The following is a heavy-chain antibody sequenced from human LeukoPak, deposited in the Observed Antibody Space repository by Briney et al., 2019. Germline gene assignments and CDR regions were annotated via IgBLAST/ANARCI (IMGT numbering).Heavy chain of an antibody. CDR3: ARDRPNSSGWTPLDY. D-gene: IGHD6-19*01. V-gene: IGHV6-1*01. Sequence: ASQTLSLTCAISGDSVSSNSVSWNWIRQSPSRGLEWLGRTYYRSKWYYDYALSVKSRITVNPDTSKNQFSLQLNSVTPEDTAVYYCARDRPNSSGWTPLDYRGQGTLVTVSS. J-gene: IGHJ4*02. CDR2: TYYRSKWYY. CDR1: GDSVSSNSVS.